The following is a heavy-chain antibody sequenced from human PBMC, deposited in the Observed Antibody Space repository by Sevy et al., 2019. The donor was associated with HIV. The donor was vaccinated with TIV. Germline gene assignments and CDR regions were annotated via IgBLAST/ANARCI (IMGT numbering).Heavy chain of an antibody. V-gene: IGHV4-59*01. CDR2: IYYSGST. J-gene: IGHJ4*02. CDR3: ARGATPLWFGELSY. D-gene: IGHD3-10*01. Sequence: SETLSLTCTVSGGSISSYYWSWIRQPPGKGLEWIGYIYYSGSTNYNPSLKSRVTISVDTSKNQFSLKLSSVTAADTAVYYCARGATPLWFGELSYWGQGTLVTVSS. CDR1: GGSISSYY.